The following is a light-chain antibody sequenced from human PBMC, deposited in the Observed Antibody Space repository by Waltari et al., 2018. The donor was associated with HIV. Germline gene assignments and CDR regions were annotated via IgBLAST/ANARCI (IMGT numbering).Light chain of an antibody. Sequence: VMTQSPATLSVSPGERATLSCRASQSVTSNLAWYQLKPGQAPRLLMYGVSTRATGIPARFSGSGSGTEFTLTISSLQSEDFAVYVCQQYDNWLSFGGGTKVEIK. CDR2: GVS. V-gene: IGKV3-15*01. CDR1: QSVTSN. CDR3: QQYDNWLS. J-gene: IGKJ4*01.